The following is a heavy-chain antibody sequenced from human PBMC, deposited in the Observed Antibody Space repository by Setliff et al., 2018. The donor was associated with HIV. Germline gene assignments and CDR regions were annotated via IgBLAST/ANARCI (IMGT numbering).Heavy chain of an antibody. CDR1: GLTFTNYW. J-gene: IGHJ4*02. CDR3: ARDGFYPDYYFDY. D-gene: IGHD2-2*03. V-gene: IGHV3-7*01. Sequence: PGGSLRLSCAASGLTFTNYWMSWVRQAPGKGLEWVANIKPDGGEKYYVDSVKGRFTISRDNAKNSLYLQMNSLRVEDTAVYYCARDGFYPDYYFDYWGQGTLVTVSS. CDR2: IKPDGGEK.